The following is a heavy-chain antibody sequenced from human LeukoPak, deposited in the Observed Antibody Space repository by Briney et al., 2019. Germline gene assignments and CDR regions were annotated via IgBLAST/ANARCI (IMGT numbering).Heavy chain of an antibody. J-gene: IGHJ4*02. CDR1: LDSTSNF. Sequence: SETLSLTCTVSLDSTSNFWSWVRQPPGKGLEWIGEIHRSGSPNYNPSLQSRVTISIDRSRNQIALELSSVTAADTAVYYCAREILGGFNPGAYWGQGTLVTVSS. CDR3: AREILGGFNPGAY. D-gene: IGHD1-14*01. V-gene: IGHV4-4*02. CDR2: IHRSGSP.